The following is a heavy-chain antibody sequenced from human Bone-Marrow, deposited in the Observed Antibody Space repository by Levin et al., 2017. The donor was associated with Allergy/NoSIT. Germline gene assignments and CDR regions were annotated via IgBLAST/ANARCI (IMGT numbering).Heavy chain of an antibody. CDR3: ARDLSRNGMDV. CDR1: GFIVSTYD. Sequence: GGSLRLSCAASGFIVSTYDIHWVRQVVGKGLEWVAEIGTGSDSHYSDSVKGRFTISRENSKNSVYLQMNSLTDGDTAVYFCARDLSRNGMDVWGQGTTVTVSS. J-gene: IGHJ6*02. CDR2: IGTGSDS. V-gene: IGHV3-13*01.